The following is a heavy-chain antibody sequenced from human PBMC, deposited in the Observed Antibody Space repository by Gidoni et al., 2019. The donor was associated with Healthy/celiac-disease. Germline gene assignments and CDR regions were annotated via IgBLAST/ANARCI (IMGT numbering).Heavy chain of an antibody. J-gene: IGHJ6*02. CDR3: ARGESSTSGVYGMDV. CDR1: GCPFSSYG. Sequence: QVQLVAPGGGVVQPGRSLRLSCAASGCPFSSYGMHWVRQAPGKGLEWVAVIWYDGSNKYYADSVKGRFTISRDNSKNTLYLQMNSLRAEDTAVYYCARGESSTSGVYGMDVWGQGTTVTVSS. CDR2: IWYDGSNK. V-gene: IGHV3-33*01. D-gene: IGHD2-2*01.